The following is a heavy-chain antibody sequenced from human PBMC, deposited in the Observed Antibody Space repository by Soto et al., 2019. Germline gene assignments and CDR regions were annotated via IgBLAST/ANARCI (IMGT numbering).Heavy chain of an antibody. Sequence: QAPLVQSGAEVKTPGASVKVSCKASGYTFTGYDINWVRQATGQGLEWMGWMNPNSGNTGYAQNFQGRVTMTRDNSITTAYMELTSLRDDDSAVYYCAGEKVGTTGIDFWGQGTLVTVSS. CDR3: AGEKVGTTGIDF. D-gene: IGHD1-26*01. CDR2: MNPNSGNT. V-gene: IGHV1-8*01. CDR1: GYTFTGYD. J-gene: IGHJ4*02.